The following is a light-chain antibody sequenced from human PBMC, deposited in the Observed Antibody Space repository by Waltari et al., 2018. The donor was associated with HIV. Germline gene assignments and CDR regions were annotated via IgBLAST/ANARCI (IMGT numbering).Light chain of an antibody. CDR2: KDS. Sequence: SYELTQPPSVSVSPGQTARITCSGDALPKQYAYWYQQKPGQAPVLVIYKDSERPSGFPERFSGSSSGTTATLIISGVQAEDEADYYCQSADSSGTYWVFGGGTKLTVL. CDR3: QSADSSGTYWV. CDR1: ALPKQY. J-gene: IGLJ3*02. V-gene: IGLV3-25*03.